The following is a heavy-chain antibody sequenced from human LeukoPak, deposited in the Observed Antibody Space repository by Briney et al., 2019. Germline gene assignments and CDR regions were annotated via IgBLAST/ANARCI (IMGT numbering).Heavy chain of an antibody. CDR2: IYYSGST. V-gene: IGHV4-59*01. Sequence: SETLSLTCTVSGGSISSYYWSWIRQPPGKGLEWIGYIYYSGSTNYNPSLKSRVTISVDTSKNQFSLKLSSVTAADTAVYYCAVGTTVTHELDYWGQGTLVTVSS. CDR1: GGSISSYY. J-gene: IGHJ4*02. D-gene: IGHD4-17*01. CDR3: AVGTTVTHELDY.